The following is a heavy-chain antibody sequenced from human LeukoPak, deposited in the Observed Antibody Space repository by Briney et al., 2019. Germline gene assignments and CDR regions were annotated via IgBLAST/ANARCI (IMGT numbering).Heavy chain of an antibody. CDR3: ARGGDDFWSGYYTSLDY. CDR1: GYTFAGYY. D-gene: IGHD3-3*01. J-gene: IGHJ4*02. V-gene: IGHV1-2*02. Sequence: ASVKVSCKASGYTFAGYYIHWVRQAPGQGLEWMGWINPNSGGTNYAQKFQGRVTMTRDTSISTAYMELSRLRSDDTAVYYCARGGDDFWSGYYTSLDYWGQGTLVTVSS. CDR2: INPNSGGT.